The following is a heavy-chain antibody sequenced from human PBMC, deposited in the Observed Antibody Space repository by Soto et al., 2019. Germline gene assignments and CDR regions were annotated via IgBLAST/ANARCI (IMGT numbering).Heavy chain of an antibody. CDR1: GYKVFTRRNFTSYW. D-gene: IGHD3-3*01. CDR2: IYPGDSDT. Sequence: HGESLKISCMGAGYKVFTRRNFTSYWIAWVRQMPGEGLEWMGIIYPGDSDTTYSPSFQAQVTISADKSINSVYLQWSSLKASDTATYYCARLGFNYDFLSGYYNVHHYYGTDVWGQGTTVTVSS. J-gene: IGHJ6*02. V-gene: IGHV5-51*01. CDR3: ARLGFNYDFLSGYYNVHHYYGTDV.